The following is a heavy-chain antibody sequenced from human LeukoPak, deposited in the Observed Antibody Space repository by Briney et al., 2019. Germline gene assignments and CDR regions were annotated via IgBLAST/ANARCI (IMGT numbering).Heavy chain of an antibody. CDR2: IYTSGST. V-gene: IGHV4-61*02. Sequence: SETLSLTCTVSGGSISSGSYYWSWIRQPAGKGLEWIGRIYTSGSTNYNPSLKSRVTISVDTSKNQFSLKLSSVTAADTAVYYCARGRRRWELPSAYYFDYWGQGTLVTVSS. J-gene: IGHJ4*02. CDR1: GGSISSGSYY. D-gene: IGHD1-26*01. CDR3: ARGRRRWELPSAYYFDY.